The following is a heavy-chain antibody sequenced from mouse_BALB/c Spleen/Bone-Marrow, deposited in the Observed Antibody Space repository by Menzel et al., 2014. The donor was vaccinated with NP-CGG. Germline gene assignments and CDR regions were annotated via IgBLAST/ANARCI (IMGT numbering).Heavy chain of an antibody. Sequence: VQRVESGAELMKPGASVKISCKATGYTFSNYCIDWVKQRPGHGLEWIGEILPGSGTANYNEKFKGKATFTADTSSNTAYMQLSSLTSEDSALYYCARASVVPYYFDFWGQGTTLTVSS. D-gene: IGHD1-1*01. CDR3: ARASVVPYYFDF. J-gene: IGHJ2*01. CDR1: GYTFSNYC. V-gene: IGHV1-9*01. CDR2: ILPGSGTA.